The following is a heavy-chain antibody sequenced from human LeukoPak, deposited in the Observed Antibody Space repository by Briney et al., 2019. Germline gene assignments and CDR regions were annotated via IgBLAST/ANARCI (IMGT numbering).Heavy chain of an antibody. D-gene: IGHD3-22*01. CDR3: AATYYYDSSGYY. CDR1: GGSISSSSYY. Sequence: SKTLSLTCTVSGGSISSSSYYWGWIRQPPGKGLEWIGSIYYSGSTYYNPPLKSRVTISVDTSKNQFSLKLSSVTAADTAVYYCAATYYYDSSGYYWGQGTLVTVSS. CDR2: IYYSGST. J-gene: IGHJ4*02. V-gene: IGHV4-39*01.